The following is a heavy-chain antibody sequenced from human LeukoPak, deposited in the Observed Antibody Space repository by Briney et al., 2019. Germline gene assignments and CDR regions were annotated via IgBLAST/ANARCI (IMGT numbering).Heavy chain of an antibody. CDR1: GFTFSSYW. V-gene: IGHV3-74*01. D-gene: IGHD2-21*02. Sequence: PGGSLRLSCAASGFTFSSYWMHWVRQVPGKGLVWVSRINSDGRSTSYAESVKGRFTVSRDNAKNTLFLQMNSLRVEDTAVYFCARVYCGVDCYSRAMDYWGQGTLVTVSS. J-gene: IGHJ4*02. CDR3: ARVYCGVDCYSRAMDY. CDR2: INSDGRST.